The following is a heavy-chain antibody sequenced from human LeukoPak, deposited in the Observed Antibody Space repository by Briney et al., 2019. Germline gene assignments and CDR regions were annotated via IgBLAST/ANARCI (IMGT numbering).Heavy chain of an antibody. CDR2: INPSGGST. CDR3: ARDSLRTAIAMAGGNWFDP. V-gene: IGHV1-46*01. D-gene: IGHD6-19*01. Sequence: ASVKVSCKASGYTFTDYHMHWVRQAPGQGLEWMGIINPSGGSTTYAEKFQGRVTMTRDTSTSTVYMELTSLRSEDTAVYYCARDSLRTAIAMAGGNWFDPWGQGTLVTVSP. CDR1: GYTFTDYH. J-gene: IGHJ5*02.